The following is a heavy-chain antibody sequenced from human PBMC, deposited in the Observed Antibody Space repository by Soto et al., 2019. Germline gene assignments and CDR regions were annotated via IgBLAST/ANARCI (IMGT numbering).Heavy chain of an antibody. V-gene: IGHV3-33*01. CDR2: IWKDGNNK. CDR3: ERGEAWTDEAFDI. D-gene: IGHD5-12*01. Sequence: QVQLVESGGGVVQPGQSLRLSCAASGFTVSNYGMHWVRQAPGKGLEWVAVIWKDGNNKYYRDSVKGGFTIARDNSKNTLELQMGSLRGEDTAVYYCERGEAWTDEAFDIWGQGTMVTVSS. CDR1: GFTVSNYG. J-gene: IGHJ3*02.